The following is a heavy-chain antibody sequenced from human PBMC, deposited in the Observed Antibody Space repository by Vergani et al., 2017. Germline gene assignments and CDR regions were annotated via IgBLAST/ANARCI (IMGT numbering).Heavy chain of an antibody. CDR2: INHSGST. CDR3: ARGRLGWHTRGVLDY. D-gene: IGHD6-19*01. CDR1: GGSFSGYY. Sequence: QVQLQQWGAGLLKPSETLSLTCAVYGGSFSGYYWSWIRQPPGKGLEWIGEINHSGSTNYNPSLKSRVTISVDTSKNQFSLKLSSVTAADTAVYYCARGRLGWHTRGVLDYWGQGTLVTVSS. V-gene: IGHV4-34*01. J-gene: IGHJ4*02.